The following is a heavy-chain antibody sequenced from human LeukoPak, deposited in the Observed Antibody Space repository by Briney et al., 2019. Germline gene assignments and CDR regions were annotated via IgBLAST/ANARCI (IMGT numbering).Heavy chain of an antibody. CDR1: GFTFDDYA. CDR3: AKDSTPSYGDYQGYYFDY. V-gene: IGHV3-9*01. Sequence: GGSLRLSCAASGFTFDDYAMHWVRQAPGKGLEWVSGISWNSGSIGYADSVKGRFTISRDNAKNSLYLQMNSLRAEDTALYYCAKDSTPSYGDYQGYYFDYWGQGTLVTVSS. D-gene: IGHD4-17*01. CDR2: ISWNSGSI. J-gene: IGHJ4*02.